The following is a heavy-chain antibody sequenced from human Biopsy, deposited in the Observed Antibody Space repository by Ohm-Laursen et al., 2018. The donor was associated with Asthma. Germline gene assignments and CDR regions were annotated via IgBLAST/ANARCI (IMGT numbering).Heavy chain of an antibody. CDR2: ISYDGSNN. CDR1: GFTFSSYG. D-gene: IGHD3-22*01. Sequence: SLRLSCAASGFTFSSYGMHWVRQAPDKGLEWVAVISYDGSNNYNADSVKGRFTISRDNSKNTLYLQMNSLRAEDTGVYYCARARRSLLLPDYYYYGMDVWGQGTTVTVSS. V-gene: IGHV3-30*03. J-gene: IGHJ6*02. CDR3: ARARRSLLLPDYYYYGMDV.